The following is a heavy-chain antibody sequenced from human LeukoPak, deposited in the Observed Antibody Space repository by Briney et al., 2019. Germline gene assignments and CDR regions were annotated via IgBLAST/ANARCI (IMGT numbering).Heavy chain of an antibody. D-gene: IGHD3-10*01. J-gene: IGHJ6*03. Sequence: SETLSLTCSVSGYSISSAYYWGWIRQPPGKGLEWIGSIYYSGSTYYNPSLRSRVTISVDTSKNQFSLKLSSVTAADTAVYYCARDTYYYGSGTSGMDVWGKGTTVTVSS. CDR3: ARDTYYYGSGTSGMDV. V-gene: IGHV4-38-2*02. CDR2: IYYSGST. CDR1: GYSISSAYY.